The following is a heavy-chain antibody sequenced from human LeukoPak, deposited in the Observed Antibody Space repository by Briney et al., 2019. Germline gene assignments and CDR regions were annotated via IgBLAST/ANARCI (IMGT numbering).Heavy chain of an antibody. CDR1: GYTFTSYG. CDR3: ARISSEYCSGGSCYNGMDV. V-gene: IGHV1-18*01. CDR2: ISAYNGNT. D-gene: IGHD2-15*01. Sequence: GASVKVSCKASGYTFTSYGISWVRQAPGQGLEWMGWISAYNGNTNYAQKLQGRVTMTTDTSTSTAYMELRSLRSDDTAVYYCARISSEYCSGGSCYNGMDVWGQGTTVTVSS. J-gene: IGHJ6*02.